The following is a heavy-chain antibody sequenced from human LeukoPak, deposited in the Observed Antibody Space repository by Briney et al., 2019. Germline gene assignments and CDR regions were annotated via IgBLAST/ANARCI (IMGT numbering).Heavy chain of an antibody. CDR2: IYTSGST. CDR1: GGYISSYY. CDR3: ARHDGGSYLRDLQYYFDY. J-gene: IGHJ4*02. Sequence: SETLSLTCTVSGGYISSYYWSWIRQPAGKGLEWIGRIYTSGSTNYNPSLKSRVTMSVDTSKNQFSLKLSSVTAADTAVYYCARHDGGSYLRDLQYYFDYWGQGTLVTVSS. V-gene: IGHV4-4*07. D-gene: IGHD1-26*01.